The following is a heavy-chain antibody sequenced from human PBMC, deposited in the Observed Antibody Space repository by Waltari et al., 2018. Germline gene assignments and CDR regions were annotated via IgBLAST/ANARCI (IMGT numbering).Heavy chain of an antibody. CDR3: ARASTVTYFDY. CDR2: MSSSSSYI. CDR1: GFTFSSYS. J-gene: IGHJ4*02. D-gene: IGHD4-17*01. Sequence: EVQLVESGGGLVKPGGSLRLSCAAYGFTFSSYSMTWVRQAPGKGLEWVSSMSSSSSYIYYADSVKGRFTIARDNAKNSLYLQMNSLRAEDTAVYYCARASTVTYFDYWGQGTLVTVSS. V-gene: IGHV3-21*01.